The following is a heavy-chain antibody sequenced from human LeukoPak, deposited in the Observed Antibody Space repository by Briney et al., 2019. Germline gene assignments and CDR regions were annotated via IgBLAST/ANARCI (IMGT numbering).Heavy chain of an antibody. CDR2: IYPGDSVT. CDR1: GYTFTNYW. V-gene: IGHV5-51*01. D-gene: IGHD3-10*01. J-gene: IGHJ4*02. CDR3: ARQFGITLIRGVFGF. Sequence: PGESLKISCEASGYTFTNYWIAWVRQMPGKGLEWMGTIYPGDSVTKYSPSVQGQVTISADKSTSTAYLQWSSLRASDTAIYYCARQFGITLIRGVFGFWGQGNPVTVSS.